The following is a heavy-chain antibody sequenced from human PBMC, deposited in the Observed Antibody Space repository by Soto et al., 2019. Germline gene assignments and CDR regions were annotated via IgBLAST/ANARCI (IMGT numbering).Heavy chain of an antibody. J-gene: IGHJ4*02. Sequence: GGSLRLSCSVSGFTLSIYAMHWVRQAPGKGLQYAASISSNGASTYYADSVKGRFTISGDNSKNTLYLQMSSLRADDTAVYYCVKDRYVDYWGQGTLVTVSS. CDR1: GFTLSIYA. CDR2: ISSNGAST. CDR3: VKDRYVDY. V-gene: IGHV3-64D*06.